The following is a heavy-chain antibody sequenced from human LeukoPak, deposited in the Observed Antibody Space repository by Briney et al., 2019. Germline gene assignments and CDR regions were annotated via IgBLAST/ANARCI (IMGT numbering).Heavy chain of an antibody. Sequence: PGGSLRLSCAASGFTFSDYYMSWIRQAPGKGLEWVSYISSSGSTIYYADSVKGRFTISRDNAKNSLYLQMNSLRAEDTAVYYCARDKTYYDFWSGYYSHYYGMDVWGQGTTVTVSS. J-gene: IGHJ6*02. CDR2: ISSSGSTI. CDR3: ARDKTYYDFWSGYYSHYYGMDV. V-gene: IGHV3-11*01. D-gene: IGHD3-3*01. CDR1: GFTFSDYY.